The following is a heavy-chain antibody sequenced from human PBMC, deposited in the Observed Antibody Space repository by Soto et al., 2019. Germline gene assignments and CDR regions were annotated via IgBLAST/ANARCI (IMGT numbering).Heavy chain of an antibody. J-gene: IGHJ5*02. Sequence: QVQLQESGPGLVKPSQTLSLTCTVSGGSINSGDYYWSWIRQPPGKGLEWIGYIYYSGSTYYNPSPKSRVTISAVPSKNQFSLKLTSVTAAPTAVSYCATAKGLVTVPTSWFDPWGQATLLTVSS. CDR2: IYYSGST. V-gene: IGHV4-30-4*01. CDR1: GGSINSGDYY. D-gene: IGHD4-17*01. CDR3: ATAKGLVTVPTSWFDP.